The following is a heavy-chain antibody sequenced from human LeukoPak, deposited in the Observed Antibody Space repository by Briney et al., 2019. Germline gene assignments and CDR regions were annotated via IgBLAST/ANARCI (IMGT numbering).Heavy chain of an antibody. CDR2: IYYSGST. CDR1: GGSISSYY. CDR3: ASLDILTGYNGY. D-gene: IGHD3-9*01. V-gene: IGHV4-59*01. Sequence: PSETLSLTCTVSGGSISSYYWSWIRQPPGKGLEWIGYIYYSGSTNYNPSLKSRVTISVDTSKNQFSLKLSSVTAADTAVYYCASLDILTGYNGYWGQGTLVTVSS. J-gene: IGHJ4*02.